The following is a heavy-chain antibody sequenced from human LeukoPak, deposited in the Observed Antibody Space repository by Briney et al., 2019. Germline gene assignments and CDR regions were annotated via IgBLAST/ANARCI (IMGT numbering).Heavy chain of an antibody. CDR3: VRGQTIDY. CDR1: GFTFSDYW. Sequence: GGSLRLSCTASGFTFSDYWMYWVRHAPGKGLGWVSRIKSDGTGILYEDFAEGRFTISRDNAKNALYLQMTSLREEDTAVYYCVRGQTIDYWGQGILVTVSS. CDR2: IKSDGTGI. D-gene: IGHD3-10*01. V-gene: IGHV3-74*03. J-gene: IGHJ4*02.